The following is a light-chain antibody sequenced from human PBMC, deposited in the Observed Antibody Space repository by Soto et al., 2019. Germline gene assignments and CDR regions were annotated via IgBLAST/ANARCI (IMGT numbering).Light chain of an antibody. CDR3: SSYGGSNNLV. Sequence: QSALTQPPSASGSPGQSVTISCTGASSDVGGYTYVSWYQQHPGKAPKLMIYEVSKRPSGVPDRFSGSKFGNTASLTVSGLQAEDEADYYCSSYGGSNNLVFGGGTQLA. CDR2: EVS. V-gene: IGLV2-8*01. J-gene: IGLJ2*01. CDR1: SSDVGGYTY.